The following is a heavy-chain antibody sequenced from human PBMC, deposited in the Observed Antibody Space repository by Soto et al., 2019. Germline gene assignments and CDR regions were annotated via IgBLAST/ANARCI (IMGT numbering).Heavy chain of an antibody. CDR3: VRDPSSGYRSFDY. CDR1: GYIFTNYY. V-gene: IGHV1-46*03. Sequence: ASVKVSCKASGYIFTNYYIHWVRQAPGQGLEWMGIINLSADRTSYAQKFQGRFTVTMDTSTSTVYMELGSLRSEDTAVYYCVRDPSSGYRSFDYWGQGTLVTVPS. CDR2: INLSADRT. J-gene: IGHJ4*02. D-gene: IGHD3-22*01.